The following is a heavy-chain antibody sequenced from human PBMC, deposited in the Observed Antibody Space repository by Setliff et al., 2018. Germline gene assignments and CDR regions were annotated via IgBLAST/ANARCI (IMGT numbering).Heavy chain of an antibody. J-gene: IGHJ3*02. D-gene: IGHD2-15*01. CDR2: IIPIFGTA. CDR1: GGTFSSYA. CDR3: ARNTLGPDIVVVVAATPNAFDI. Sequence: SVKVSCKASGGTFSSYAISWVRQAPGQGLEWMGGIIPIFGTANYAQKFQGRVTMTRDTSTSTAYMELSSLRSEDTAVYYCARNTLGPDIVVVVAATPNAFDIWGQGTMVTVSS. V-gene: IGHV1-69*05.